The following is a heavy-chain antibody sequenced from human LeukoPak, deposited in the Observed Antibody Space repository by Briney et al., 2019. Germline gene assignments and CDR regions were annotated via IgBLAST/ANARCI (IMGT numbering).Heavy chain of an antibody. V-gene: IGHV3-53*05. J-gene: IGHJ4*02. D-gene: IGHD5-18*01. CDR2: IYSGGST. CDR3: AKDYRLFDTYGPFDY. Sequence: GGSLRLSCAASGFTVSSNYMSWVRQAPGKGLEWVSVIYSGGSTYYADSVKGRFTISRDNSKSTLYLQMNSLRAEDAAVFYCAKDYRLFDTYGPFDYWGLGTLVTVSS. CDR1: GFTVSSNY.